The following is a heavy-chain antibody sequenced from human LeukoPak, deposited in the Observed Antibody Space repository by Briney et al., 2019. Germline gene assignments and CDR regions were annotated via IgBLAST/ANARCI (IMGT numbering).Heavy chain of an antibody. CDR2: ISVYNGNT. Sequence: ASVKVSCKASGYTFTSYGISWVRQAPGQGLEWMGWISVYNGNTNYAQKLQGRVTMTTDTSTSTAYMELRSLRSDDTAVYYCAREITMVRGVEARHYYYYGMDVWGQGTTVTVSS. CDR1: GYTFTSYG. V-gene: IGHV1-18*01. D-gene: IGHD3-10*01. CDR3: AREITMVRGVEARHYYYYGMDV. J-gene: IGHJ6*02.